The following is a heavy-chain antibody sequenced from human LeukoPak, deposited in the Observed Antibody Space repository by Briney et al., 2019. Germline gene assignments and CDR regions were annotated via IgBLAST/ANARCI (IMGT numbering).Heavy chain of an antibody. CDR2: IKQDGSEK. CDR1: GFTFSSYW. Sequence: PGGSLRLSCAASGFTFSSYWMSWVRQAPGKGLEWVANIKQDGSEKYYVDSVKGRFTISRDNAKNSLYLQMNSLRAEDTVVYYCARDPYDSSGPYYFDYWGQGTLVTVSS. V-gene: IGHV3-7*01. J-gene: IGHJ4*02. CDR3: ARDPYDSSGPYYFDY. D-gene: IGHD3-22*01.